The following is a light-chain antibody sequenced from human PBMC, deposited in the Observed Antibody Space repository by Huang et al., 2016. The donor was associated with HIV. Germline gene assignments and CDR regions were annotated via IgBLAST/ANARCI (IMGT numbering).Light chain of an antibody. CDR1: QSISSW. Sequence: DSQMTQSPSTLSASVGDRVTITCRASQSISSWLAWYQQKPGKAPKLLIYKASSLESGVPSRFSGGGSGTEFTLTISSLQPDDFATYYCQQYNSYAFGQGTKVEIK. V-gene: IGKV1-5*03. CDR2: KAS. J-gene: IGKJ1*01. CDR3: QQYNSYA.